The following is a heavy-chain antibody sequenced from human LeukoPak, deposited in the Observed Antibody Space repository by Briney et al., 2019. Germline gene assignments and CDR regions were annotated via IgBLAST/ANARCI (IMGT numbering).Heavy chain of an antibody. J-gene: IGHJ5*02. D-gene: IGHD6-19*01. Sequence: GGSLRLSCAASGFTFSDYYMSWIRQAPGKGLEWVSYISSSGSTIYYADSVKGRFTISRDNAKNSLYLQMNSLRAEDTAVYYCARITGYSSGWSPLGWFDPWGQGTLVTVSS. CDR3: ARITGYSSGWSPLGWFDP. V-gene: IGHV3-11*01. CDR1: GFTFSDYY. CDR2: ISSSGSTI.